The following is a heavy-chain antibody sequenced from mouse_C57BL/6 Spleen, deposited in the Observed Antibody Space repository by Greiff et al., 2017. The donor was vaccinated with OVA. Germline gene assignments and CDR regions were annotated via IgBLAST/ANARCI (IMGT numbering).Heavy chain of an antibody. CDR2: IDPSDSET. V-gene: IGHV1-52*01. Sequence: QVQLQQPGAELVRPGSSVKLSCKASGYTFTSYWMHWVKQRPIQGLEWIGNIDPSDSETHYNQKFKDKATLTVDKSSSTAYMQLSSLTSEDSAVYYCAREGDGYYAYWGQGTLVTVSA. CDR3: AREGDGYYAY. J-gene: IGHJ3*01. CDR1: GYTFTSYW. D-gene: IGHD2-3*01.